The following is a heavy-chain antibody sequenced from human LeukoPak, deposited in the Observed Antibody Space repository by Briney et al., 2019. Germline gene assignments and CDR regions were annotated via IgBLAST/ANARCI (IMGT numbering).Heavy chain of an antibody. CDR3: SRDSHSNGLNWFDP. CDR1: GFTSSSYS. D-gene: IGHD6-25*01. J-gene: IGHJ5*02. V-gene: IGHV3-48*02. Sequence: PGGSLRLSCAASGFTSSSYSMSWVRQAPGKGLEWVSYISSTSSTIYYAGSVKGRFTISRNNAKNSLYLQMNGLTDEDTAVYYCSRDSHSNGLNWFDPWGQGTLVTVSS. CDR2: ISSTSSTI.